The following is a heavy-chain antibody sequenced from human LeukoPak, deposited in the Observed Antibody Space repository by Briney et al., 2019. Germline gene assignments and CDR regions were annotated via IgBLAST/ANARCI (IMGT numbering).Heavy chain of an antibody. CDR1: GFTFDDYA. Sequence: AGGSLRLSCAASGFTFDDYAMNWVRQAPGKGLEWVSGITWNSGSTGYADSVKGRFTISRDNAKNSLYLRMNSLRAEDTALYYCAKDTRYSYGYGMDVWGQGTTVTVSS. D-gene: IGHD5-18*01. CDR2: ITWNSGST. V-gene: IGHV3-9*01. J-gene: IGHJ6*02. CDR3: AKDTRYSYGYGMDV.